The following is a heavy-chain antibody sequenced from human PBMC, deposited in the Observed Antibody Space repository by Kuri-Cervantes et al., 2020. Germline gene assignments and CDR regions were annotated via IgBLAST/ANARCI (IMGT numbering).Heavy chain of an antibody. Sequence: SETLSLTCAVSGDSIVSSYSWTWVRLSPGKGLEWLGEIYHTGNAHYNPSLRSRVAFLVDTSKNHFSLRLNSVTAADSAVYYCARQVAPLSWSDSWGPGIQVTDSS. CDR3: ARQVAPLSWSDS. CDR1: GDSIVSSYS. V-gene: IGHV4-4*02. CDR2: IYHTGNA. D-gene: IGHD1-14*01. J-gene: IGHJ5*01.